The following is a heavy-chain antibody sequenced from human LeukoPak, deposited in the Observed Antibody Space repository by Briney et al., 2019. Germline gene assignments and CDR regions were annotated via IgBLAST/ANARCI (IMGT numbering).Heavy chain of an antibody. CDR1: GFTFRRHW. Sequence: GGSLRLSCAASGFTFRRHWMSWVRQGPQKGLEWVAKTKQDGSERYYVDSVKARFTISRDNAENSLYLQMDSLRADDTAVYFCARVGSGYDIPHFDYWGQGSLLTVSS. V-gene: IGHV3-7*01. CDR3: ARVGSGYDIPHFDY. D-gene: IGHD5-12*01. J-gene: IGHJ4*02. CDR2: TKQDGSER.